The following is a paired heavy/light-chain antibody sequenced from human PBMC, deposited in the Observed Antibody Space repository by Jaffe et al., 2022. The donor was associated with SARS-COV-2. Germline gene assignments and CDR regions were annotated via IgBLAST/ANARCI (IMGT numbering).Heavy chain of an antibody. V-gene: IGHV1-18*01. CDR1: GYPFITYG. J-gene: IGHJ3*02. CDR2: ISPYNGNK. Sequence: QVQLVQSGAEVKEPGASVKVSCKASGYPFITYGITWVRQAPGQGLEWMGWISPYNGNKKYSQKFQDRLTMATETSTSTASMDLRSLRSDDTAVYYCARDVRSHYDVLTGYRPDGFEIWGQGTTVTVS. D-gene: IGHD3-9*01. CDR3: ARDVRSHYDVLTGYRPDGFEI.
Light chain of an antibody. CDR2: KNT. V-gene: IGLV3-25*03. CDR1: SLSKQW. CDR3: QSADSSGSYVI. Sequence: SNELTQPPSVSVSPGQSARITCSGDSLSKQWSYWYQQKPGQAPLLVTYKNTERPSGIPERFSGSHSGTTVTLTISAVQAEDEADYYCQSADSSGSYVIFGGGTKLTVL. J-gene: IGLJ2*01.